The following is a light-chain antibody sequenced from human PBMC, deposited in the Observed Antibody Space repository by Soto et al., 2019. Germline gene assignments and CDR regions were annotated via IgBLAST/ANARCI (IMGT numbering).Light chain of an antibody. V-gene: IGKV3-20*01. CDR3: QQYGSSPPWT. J-gene: IGKJ1*01. CDR2: GAS. CDR1: QSVSSSY. Sequence: EIVLKQSAGTLSLSPGERATLSCRASQSVSSSYLAWYQQKPGQAPRLLIYGASSRATGIPDRFSGSGSGTDFTLTISRLEPEDFAVYYCQQYGSSPPWTFGQGTKVAIK.